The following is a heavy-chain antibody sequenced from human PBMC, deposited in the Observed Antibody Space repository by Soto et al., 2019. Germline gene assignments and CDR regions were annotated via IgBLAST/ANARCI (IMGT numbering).Heavy chain of an antibody. CDR1: GYTFTGYY. Sequence: GASVKVSCKASGYTFTGYYMHWVRQAPGQGLEWMGWINPNSGGTNYAQKFQGWVTMTRDTSISTAYMELSRLRSDDTAVYYCARSDPDPDCSSTSCYLIDYWGQGTLVNVAS. J-gene: IGHJ4*02. CDR3: ARSDPDPDCSSTSCYLIDY. D-gene: IGHD2-2*01. V-gene: IGHV1-2*04. CDR2: INPNSGGT.